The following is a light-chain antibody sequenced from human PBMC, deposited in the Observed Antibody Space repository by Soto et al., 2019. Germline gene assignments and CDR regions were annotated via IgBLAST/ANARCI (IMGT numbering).Light chain of an antibody. CDR3: QQLSRYPLT. J-gene: IGKJ4*01. Sequence: DIQLTQSPSVLSASVGDTVTITCRASQALSNYLAWYQQKPGKPPDLLIYSASALQSGVPSRFSGSGSETEFSLTIRALQPEDFATYYCQQLSRYPLTFGGGTKVDIK. V-gene: IGKV1-9*01. CDR2: SAS. CDR1: QALSNY.